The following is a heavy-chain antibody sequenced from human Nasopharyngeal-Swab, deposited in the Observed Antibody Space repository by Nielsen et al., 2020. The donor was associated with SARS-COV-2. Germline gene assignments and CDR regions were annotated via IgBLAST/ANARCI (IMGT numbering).Heavy chain of an antibody. CDR1: GFTFSSYA. V-gene: IGHV3-30*04. CDR3: AKGYSSSPSPYYYYYYMDV. CDR2: ISYDGSNK. J-gene: IGHJ6*03. Sequence: SLRLSCAASGFTFSSYAMHWVRQAPGKGLEWVAVISYDGSNKYYADSVKGRFTISRDNSKNTLYLQMNSLRAEDTAVYYCAKGYSSSPSPYYYYYYMDVWGKGTTVTVSS. D-gene: IGHD6-6*01.